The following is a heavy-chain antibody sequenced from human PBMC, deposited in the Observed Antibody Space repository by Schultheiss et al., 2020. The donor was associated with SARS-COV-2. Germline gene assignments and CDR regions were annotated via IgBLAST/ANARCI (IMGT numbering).Heavy chain of an antibody. CDR1: GFTFSSYS. J-gene: IGHJ6*02. CDR3: ARESRDGYTFYDYYGMDV. V-gene: IGHV3-48*01. D-gene: IGHD5-24*01. CDR2: ISSSSSTI. Sequence: GGSLRLSCAASGFTFSSYSMNWVRQAPGKGLEWVSYISSSSSTIYYADSVKGRFTISRDNAKNSLYLQMNSLRAEDTAVYYCARESRDGYTFYDYYGMDVWGQGTTVTVSS.